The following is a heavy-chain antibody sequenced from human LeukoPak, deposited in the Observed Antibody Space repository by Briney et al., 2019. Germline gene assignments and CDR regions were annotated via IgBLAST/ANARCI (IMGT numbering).Heavy chain of an antibody. CDR3: ARVSVLWFGELPNGYNWFDP. J-gene: IGHJ5*02. V-gene: IGHV4-38-2*01. Sequence: SETLSLTCAVSGYSISSGYYWGWIRPPPGKGLEWIGSIYHSGSTYYNRSLKRRVTISVDTSKNQFSLKLSSVTAADTAVYYCARVSVLWFGELPNGYNWFDPWGQGTLVTVSS. D-gene: IGHD3-10*01. CDR2: IYHSGST. CDR1: GYSISSGYY.